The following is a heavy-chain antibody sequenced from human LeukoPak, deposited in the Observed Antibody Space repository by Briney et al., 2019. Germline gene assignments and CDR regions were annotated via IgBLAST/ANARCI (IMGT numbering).Heavy chain of an antibody. Sequence: SVKVSCKVSGYTLTELSMHWVRQAPGQGLEWMGGIIPIFGTANYAQKFQGRVTITTDESTSTAYMELRSLRSDDTAVYYCARANRHDILPGLNFDYWGQGTLVTVSS. J-gene: IGHJ4*02. D-gene: IGHD3-9*01. V-gene: IGHV1-69*05. CDR2: IIPIFGTA. CDR1: GYTLTELS. CDR3: ARANRHDILPGLNFDY.